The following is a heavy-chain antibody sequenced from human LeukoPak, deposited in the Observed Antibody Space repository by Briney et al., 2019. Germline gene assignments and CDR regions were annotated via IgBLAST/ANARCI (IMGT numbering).Heavy chain of an antibody. CDR1: GGSFSGYY. Sequence: SETLSLTCAVHGGSFSGYYWSWIRQPPGKGLEWIGEINHSGSTNYNPSLKSRVTISVDTSKNQFSLKLSSVTAADTAVYYCARSVWGVGTFDYWGQGTLVTVSS. D-gene: IGHD3-16*01. V-gene: IGHV4-34*01. CDR2: INHSGST. CDR3: ARSVWGVGTFDY. J-gene: IGHJ4*02.